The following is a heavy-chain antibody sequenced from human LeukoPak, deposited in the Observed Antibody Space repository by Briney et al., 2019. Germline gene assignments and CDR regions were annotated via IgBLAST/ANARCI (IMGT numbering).Heavy chain of an antibody. CDR1: GFSFSEYW. CDR2: ISGSGGST. J-gene: IGHJ4*02. Sequence: GGSLRLSCEGSGFSFSEYWMSWVRQAPGKGLEWVSAISGSGGSTYYADSVKGRFSISRDNSKNTLYLQMNSLRAEDTAVYYCAVDSQGAYWGQGTLVTVSS. D-gene: IGHD2-15*01. CDR3: AVDSQGAY. V-gene: IGHV3-23*01.